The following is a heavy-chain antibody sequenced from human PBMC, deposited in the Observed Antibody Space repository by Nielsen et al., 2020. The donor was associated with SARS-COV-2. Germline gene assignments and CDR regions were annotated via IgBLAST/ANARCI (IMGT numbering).Heavy chain of an antibody. CDR2: INHSGST. J-gene: IGHJ6*02. Sequence: SETLSLTCAVYGGSFSGYYWSWIRQPPEKGLEWIGEINHSGSTKYNPSLKSRVTISSDTSKNQVSLKVYSVTAADTAVYYCARVNGNFYYYGMDVWGRGTTVTVSS. D-gene: IGHD1-1*01. CDR3: ARVNGNFYYYGMDV. CDR1: GGSFSGYY. V-gene: IGHV4-34*01.